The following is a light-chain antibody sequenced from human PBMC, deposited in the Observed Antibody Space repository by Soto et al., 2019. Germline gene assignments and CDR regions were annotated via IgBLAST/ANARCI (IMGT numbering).Light chain of an antibody. J-gene: IGKJ4*01. V-gene: IGKV3-15*01. CDR3: QQYNNWPLT. Sequence: EIVMTQSPATLSVSPGERATLSCRAGQGVTTNFAWYQQKSGQSPRLLIYDVSIRATGVPARFSATGSETDFTLTISGLQSEDSAVYYCQQYNNWPLTFGGGTKVEIK. CDR1: QGVTTN. CDR2: DVS.